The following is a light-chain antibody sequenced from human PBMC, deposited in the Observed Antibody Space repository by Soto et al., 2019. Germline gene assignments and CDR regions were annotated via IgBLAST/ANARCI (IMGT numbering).Light chain of an antibody. CDR3: QESYSTPYT. J-gene: IGKJ2*01. V-gene: IGKV1-39*01. Sequence: DIQMTQSPSSLSASVGDRVTITCRASQSIGIFLNWYQLKPGKAPKLLIYAASRLQSGVPSRFSGTGYGTDFTLTISSLQPEDFATYYCQESYSTPYTFGQGAKLEIK. CDR2: AAS. CDR1: QSIGIF.